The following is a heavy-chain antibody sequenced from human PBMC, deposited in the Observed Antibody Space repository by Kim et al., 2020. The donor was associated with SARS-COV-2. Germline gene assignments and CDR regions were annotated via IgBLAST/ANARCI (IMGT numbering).Heavy chain of an antibody. D-gene: IGHD2-2*01. CDR2: IYYTGST. Sequence: SETLSLTCTVSGGSITSYYWSWIRQPPGKGLEWIGYIYYTGSTNYNPSLKSRVTISVDTSKNQLSLKLSSVTAADTAVYYCARRPYCSSASCYQHWYFDLWGRGTLVTVSS. CDR3: ARRPYCSSASCYQHWYFDL. J-gene: IGHJ2*01. CDR1: GGSITSYY. V-gene: IGHV4-59*01.